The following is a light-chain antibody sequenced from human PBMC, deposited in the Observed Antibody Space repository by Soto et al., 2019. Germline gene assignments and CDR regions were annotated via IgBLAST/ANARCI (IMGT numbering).Light chain of an antibody. CDR2: DVS. J-gene: IGKJ4*01. Sequence: EIVLTQYPATLSLSLGERATLSCRARQSVSTYLGWYQQKPGQAPRLLMSDVSRRATGIPARFSGSGSGTDFTLTNSSLEPEDVAVYYCQHRVHGPTFGGGTKVEIK. CDR1: QSVSTY. CDR3: QHRVHGPT. V-gene: IGKV3-11*01.